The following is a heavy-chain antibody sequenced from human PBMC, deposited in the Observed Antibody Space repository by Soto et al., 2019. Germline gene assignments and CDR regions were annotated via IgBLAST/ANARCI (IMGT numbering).Heavy chain of an antibody. CDR1: GGYFSGYY. CDR2: INHSGST. Sequence: QVQLQQWGAGLLKPSETLSLTCAVDGGYFSGYYWSWIRQPPGKGLEWIGEINHSGSTNYNPSLKSRVTISVDTSKNQFSLKLSSVTAAYTAVYYCARGLHPENYWGQGTLVTVSS. J-gene: IGHJ4*02. CDR3: ARGLHPENY. V-gene: IGHV4-34*01.